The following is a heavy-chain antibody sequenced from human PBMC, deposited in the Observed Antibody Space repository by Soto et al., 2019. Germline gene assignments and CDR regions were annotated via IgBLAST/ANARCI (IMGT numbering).Heavy chain of an antibody. CDR1: GYTFTSYD. V-gene: IGHV1-8*01. CDR3: AICGSVWYHYYYYMYV. D-gene: IGHD6-19*01. J-gene: IGHJ6*03. Sequence: QVQLVQSGAEVKKPGASVKVSCKASGYTFTSYDINWVRQATGQGLEWMGWMNPNSGNTGYAQKFQGRVTMNRNTSISTAYIELSSLRSEDTSVYYCAICGSVWYHYYYYMYVLGKGTTVTVSS. CDR2: MNPNSGNT.